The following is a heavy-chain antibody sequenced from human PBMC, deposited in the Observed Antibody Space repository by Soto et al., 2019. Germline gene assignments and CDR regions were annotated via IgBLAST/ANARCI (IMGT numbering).Heavy chain of an antibody. V-gene: IGHV4-59*01. Sequence: SETLSLTCTVSGGSISSYYWTWIRQPPGKGLEWIGYIYYSGSTNYNPSLKSRVTISVDTSKNQFSLKLSSVTAADTAVYYCARGNLPRYCTSATCASYMDVWGKGTTVTVSS. J-gene: IGHJ6*03. D-gene: IGHD2-2*01. CDR2: IYYSGST. CDR1: GGSISSYY. CDR3: ARGNLPRYCTSATCASYMDV.